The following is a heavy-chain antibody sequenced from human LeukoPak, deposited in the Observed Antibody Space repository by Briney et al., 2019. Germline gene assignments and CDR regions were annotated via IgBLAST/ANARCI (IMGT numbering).Heavy chain of an antibody. Sequence: SETLSLTCTVSGGSISSGSYYWSWIRQPAGKGLEWIGRIYTSGSTNYNPSLKSRVTISVDASKNQFSLKLSSVTAADTAVYYCAREDYDILTGYPRFDPWGQGTLVTVSS. CDR1: GGSISSGSYY. CDR3: AREDYDILTGYPRFDP. CDR2: IYTSGST. V-gene: IGHV4-61*02. J-gene: IGHJ5*02. D-gene: IGHD3-9*01.